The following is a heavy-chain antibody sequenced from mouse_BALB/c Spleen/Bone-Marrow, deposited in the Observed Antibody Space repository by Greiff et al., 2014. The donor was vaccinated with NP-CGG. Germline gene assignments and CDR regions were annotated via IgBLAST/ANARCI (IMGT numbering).Heavy chain of an antibody. D-gene: IGHD2-12*01. V-gene: IGHV1-63*02. Sequence: VQLQQSGAELVRPGTSVKISCKASGYTFTNYWLGWVKQRPGHGLEWIGDIYPGGGYTNHNEKFEGKATLTADTSSSTAYMQLSSLTSEDSAVYFCARDTMFPMDYWGQGTSVTVSS. CDR2: IYPGGGYT. CDR1: GYTFTNYW. J-gene: IGHJ4*01. CDR3: ARDTMFPMDY.